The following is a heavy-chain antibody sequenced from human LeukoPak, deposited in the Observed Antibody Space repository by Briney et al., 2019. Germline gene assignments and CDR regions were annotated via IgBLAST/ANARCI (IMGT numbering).Heavy chain of an antibody. CDR3: ARDRREGAMVTYFDY. D-gene: IGHD5-18*01. V-gene: IGHV1-69*13. J-gene: IGHJ4*02. Sequence: ASVKVSCKASGGTFSSYAISWVRQAPGQGLEWMGGIIPIFGTANYAQKFQGRVTITADESTSTAYMGLSSLRSEDTAVYYCARDRREGAMVTYFDYWGQGTLVTVSS. CDR2: IIPIFGTA. CDR1: GGTFSSYA.